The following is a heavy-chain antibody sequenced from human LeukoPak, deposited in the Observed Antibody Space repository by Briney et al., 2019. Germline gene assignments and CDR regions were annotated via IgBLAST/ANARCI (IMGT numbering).Heavy chain of an antibody. V-gene: IGHV4-59*01. CDR1: GGSISSYY. CDR3: ARVRPGYDYHFDY. D-gene: IGHD5-12*01. Sequence: PSETLSLTCTVSGGSISSYYWSWIRQPPGKGLEWIGYIYYSGSTNYNPSLKSRVTISVDTSKNQFSLKLSSVTAADTAVYYCARVRPGYDYHFDYWGQGTLVTVSS. CDR2: IYYSGST. J-gene: IGHJ4*02.